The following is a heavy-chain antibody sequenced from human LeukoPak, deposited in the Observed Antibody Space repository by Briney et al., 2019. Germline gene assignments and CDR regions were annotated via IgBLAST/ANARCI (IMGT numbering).Heavy chain of an antibody. V-gene: IGHV3-23*01. CDR2: ISGSGGST. J-gene: IGHJ3*02. Sequence: GGSLRLSCAASGFTFSSYAMSWVRQAPGKGLEWVSAISGSGGSTYYADSVKGRFTISRDNSKNTLYLQMNSLRAEDTAVYYCAKHLIIRAPIGVTMVRGVIFAFDIWGQGTMVTVSS. CDR1: GFTFSSYA. CDR3: AKHLIIRAPIGVTMVRGVIFAFDI. D-gene: IGHD3-10*01.